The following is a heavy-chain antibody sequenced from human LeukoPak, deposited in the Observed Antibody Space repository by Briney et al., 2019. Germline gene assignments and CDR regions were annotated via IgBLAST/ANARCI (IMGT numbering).Heavy chain of an antibody. CDR1: GFTFSSYW. CDR2: IKSDGSTT. V-gene: IGHV3-74*01. CDR3: TRRVSTSRWFDH. J-gene: IGHJ5*02. D-gene: IGHD2-8*01. Sequence: PGGSLRLSCAASGFTFSSYWMHWVRQAPGKGLVWVSRIKSDGSTTNYADSVKGRFTISRDNAENTLYLQMNSLRVEDTAVYYCTRRVSTSRWFDHWGQGTLVTVSS.